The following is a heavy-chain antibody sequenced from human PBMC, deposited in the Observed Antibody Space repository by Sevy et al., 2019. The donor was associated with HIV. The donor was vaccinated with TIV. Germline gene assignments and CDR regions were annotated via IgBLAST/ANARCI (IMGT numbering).Heavy chain of an antibody. J-gene: IGHJ4*02. Sequence: GGSLRLSCAASGFTFSSYGMHWVRQAPGKGLEWVAVISYVGSNKYYADSVKGRFTISRDNSKNTLYLQMNSLRAEDTAVYYCAKEGQQLVLDYWGQGTLVTVSS. CDR3: AKEGQQLVLDY. D-gene: IGHD6-13*01. V-gene: IGHV3-30*18. CDR2: ISYVGSNK. CDR1: GFTFSSYG.